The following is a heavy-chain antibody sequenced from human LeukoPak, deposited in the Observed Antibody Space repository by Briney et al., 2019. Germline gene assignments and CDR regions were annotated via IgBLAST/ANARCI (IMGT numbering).Heavy chain of an antibody. CDR1: GGSISSSSYY. V-gene: IGHV4-39*07. J-gene: IGHJ4*02. CDR2: IYYSGST. D-gene: IGHD3-10*01. CDR3: ATMVRGVIADY. Sequence: SETLSLTCTVSGGSISSSSYYWGWIRQPPGEGLEWIGSIYYSGSTYYNPSLKSRVTISVDTSKNQFSLKLSSVTAADTAVYYCATMVRGVIADYWGQGTLVTVSS.